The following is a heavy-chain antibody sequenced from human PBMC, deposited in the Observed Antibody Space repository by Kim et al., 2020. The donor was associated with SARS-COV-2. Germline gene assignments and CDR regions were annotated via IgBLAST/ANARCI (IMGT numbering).Heavy chain of an antibody. CDR3: ATLTTVVTQDAFDI. Sequence: GGSLRLSCAASGFTFSSYAMHWVRQAPGKGLEWVAVISYDGSNKYYADSVKGRFTISRDNSKNTLYLQMNSLRAEDTAVYYCATLTTVVTQDAFDIWGQG. CDR1: GFTFSSYA. CDR2: ISYDGSNK. D-gene: IGHD4-17*01. V-gene: IGHV3-30-3*01. J-gene: IGHJ3*02.